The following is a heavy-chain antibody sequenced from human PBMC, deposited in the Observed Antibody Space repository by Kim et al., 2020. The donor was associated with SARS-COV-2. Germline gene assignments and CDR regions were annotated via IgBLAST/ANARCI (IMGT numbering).Heavy chain of an antibody. CDR3: ARDVPVYLYGSGTWDY. Sequence: GGSLRLSCAASGFMFSSSLMSWVRQAPGKGLEWVANIKEDGIEKYYVDSVKGRFTISRDNAMKSLYLQMNSLRAEDTAVYYCARDVPVYLYGSGTWDYWGQGTLVTVSS. CDR1: GFMFSSSL. D-gene: IGHD3-10*01. CDR2: IKEDGIEK. J-gene: IGHJ4*02. V-gene: IGHV3-7*03.